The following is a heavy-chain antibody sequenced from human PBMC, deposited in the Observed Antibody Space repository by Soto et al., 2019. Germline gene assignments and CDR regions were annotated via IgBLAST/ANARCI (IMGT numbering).Heavy chain of an antibody. V-gene: IGHV4-30-4*01. D-gene: IGHD2-15*01. CDR2: IYYSGST. CDR3: ASAPLGYCSGGSCPEGMDV. J-gene: IGHJ6*02. Sequence: SETLSLTCTVSGGSISSGDYYWSWIRRPPGKGLEWIGYIYYSGSTYYNPSLKSRVTISVDTSKNQFSLKLSSVTAADTAVYYCASAPLGYCSGGSCPEGMDVWGQGTTVTVSS. CDR1: GGSISSGDYY.